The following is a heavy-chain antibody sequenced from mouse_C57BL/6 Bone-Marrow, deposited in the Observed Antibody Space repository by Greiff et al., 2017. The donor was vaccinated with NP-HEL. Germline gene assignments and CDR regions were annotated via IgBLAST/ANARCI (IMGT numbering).Heavy chain of an antibody. Sequence: QVQLQQSGAELVRPGTSVKLSCKASGYTFTSYWMHWVKQRPGQGLEWIGVIDPSDSYTNYNQKFKGKATLTVDTSSSTAYMQLSSLTSEDSAVYYCARRGYGSRNWYFDVWGTGTTVTVSS. CDR1: GYTFTSYW. J-gene: IGHJ1*03. CDR3: ARRGYGSRNWYFDV. D-gene: IGHD1-1*01. V-gene: IGHV1-59*01. CDR2: IDPSDSYT.